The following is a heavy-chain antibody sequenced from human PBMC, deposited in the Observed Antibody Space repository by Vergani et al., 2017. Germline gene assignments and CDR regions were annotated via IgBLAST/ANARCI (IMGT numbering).Heavy chain of an antibody. J-gene: IGHJ6*02. CDR1: GFTFSSYS. Sequence: EVQLVESGGGLVKPGGSLRLSCAASGFTFSSYSMNWVRQAPGKGLEWVSYISSSSSTIYYADSVKGRFTIFRDNAKTSLYLQMNSLRAEDTAVYYCARDGITYYYDSSGYLPYYYYGMDVWGQGTTVTVSS. D-gene: IGHD3-22*01. CDR2: ISSSSSTI. CDR3: ARDGITYYYDSSGYLPYYYYGMDV. V-gene: IGHV3-48*01.